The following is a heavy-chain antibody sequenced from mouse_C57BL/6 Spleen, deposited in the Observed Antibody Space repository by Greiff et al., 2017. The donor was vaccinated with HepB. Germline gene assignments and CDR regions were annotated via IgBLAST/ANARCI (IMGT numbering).Heavy chain of an antibody. CDR2: ISYDGSN. J-gene: IGHJ2*01. CDR3: AREDWNFDY. D-gene: IGHD4-1*01. CDR1: GYSITSGYY. V-gene: IGHV3-6*01. Sequence: EVQLQESGPGLVKPSQSLSLTCSVPGYSITSGYYWNWIRQFPGNKLEWMGYISYDGSNNYNPSLKNRIPITRDTSKNQFFLKLNSVTTEDTATYYCAREDWNFDYWGQGTTLTVSS.